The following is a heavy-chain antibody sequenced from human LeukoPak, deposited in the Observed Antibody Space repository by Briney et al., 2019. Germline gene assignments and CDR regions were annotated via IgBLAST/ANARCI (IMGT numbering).Heavy chain of an antibody. J-gene: IGHJ6*02. D-gene: IGHD3-3*01. CDR3: ARKGGSRFLGRYKYYGLDV. Sequence: GGSLRLSCAASGFTFSSYAIHWVRQAPGKGLEWVALISYDGSSEYYADSVKGRFTISRDNSKNTLYLQMNSLRVEDTAVYYCARKGGSRFLGRYKYYGLDVWGQGTTVTVS. CDR2: ISYDGSSE. V-gene: IGHV3-30*04. CDR1: GFTFSSYA.